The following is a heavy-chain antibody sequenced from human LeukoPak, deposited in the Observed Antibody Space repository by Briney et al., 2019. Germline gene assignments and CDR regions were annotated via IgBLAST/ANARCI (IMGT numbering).Heavy chain of an antibody. CDR1: GFTFSDYY. CDR3: ARSPGGDLPYYYYGMDV. V-gene: IGHV3-11*01. D-gene: IGHD4-17*01. Sequence: GGSLRLSCAASGFTFSDYYMSWIRQAPGKGLEWVSYISGSGSTIYYADSVKGRFTISRDNAKNSLYLQMNSLRAENTAVYYCARSPGGDLPYYYYGMDVWGQGTTVTVSS. CDR2: ISGSGSTI. J-gene: IGHJ6*02.